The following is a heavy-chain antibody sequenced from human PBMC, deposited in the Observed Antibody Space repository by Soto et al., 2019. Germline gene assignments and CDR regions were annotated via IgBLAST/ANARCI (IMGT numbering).Heavy chain of an antibody. V-gene: IGHV4-59*01. CDR2: IYYSGST. D-gene: IGHD3-10*01. J-gene: IGHJ5*02. Sequence: SETLSLTCTVSGVSISTYYWSWIRQPPGKGLEWMGDIYYSGSTNYNPSLKSRVTISVDTSKNQFSLKLSSVTAADTAVYYCAREERITMVRGVISERYNWFDPWGQGTLVTVSS. CDR3: AREERITMVRGVISERYNWFDP. CDR1: GVSISTYY.